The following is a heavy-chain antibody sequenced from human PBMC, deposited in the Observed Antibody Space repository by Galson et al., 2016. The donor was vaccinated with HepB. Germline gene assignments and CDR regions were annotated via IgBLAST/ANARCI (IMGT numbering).Heavy chain of an antibody. Sequence: SETLSLTCEVYGGSLSGYYWSWIRQPPGKGLEWIGEINYGVTTNYNPSLESRVSISIETSKTQFSLKLNPVTAADTAVYYCARGAYCSLTTCHTEDWFDPWGQGTLVTVSS. J-gene: IGHJ5*02. V-gene: IGHV4-34*01. CDR3: ARGAYCSLTTCHTEDWFDP. CDR2: INYGVTT. D-gene: IGHD2-2*01. CDR1: GGSLSGYY.